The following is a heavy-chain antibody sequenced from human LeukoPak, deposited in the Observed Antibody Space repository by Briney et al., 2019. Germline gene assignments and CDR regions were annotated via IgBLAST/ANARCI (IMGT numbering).Heavy chain of an antibody. CDR2: ICYSGST. D-gene: IGHD3-22*01. V-gene: IGHV4-59*01. Sequence: PSETLSLTCTVSAGSISSYYWSWIRQPPGKGLEWIGYICYSGSTNYNPSLKSRVTISVDTSKNQFSLKLSSVTAADTAVYYCARDRYYYDSSGWNWFDPWGQGTLVTVSS. J-gene: IGHJ5*02. CDR1: AGSISSYY. CDR3: ARDRYYYDSSGWNWFDP.